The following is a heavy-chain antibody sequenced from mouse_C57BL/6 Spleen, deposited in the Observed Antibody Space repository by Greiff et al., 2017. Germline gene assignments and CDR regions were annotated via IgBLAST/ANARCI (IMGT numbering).Heavy chain of an antibody. Sequence: VQLQQSGPELVKPGASVKISCKASGYSFTGYYMHWVKQSPEKSLEWIGEINPSTGGTTYNQKFKAKATLTVDKSSSTAYMQLKSLTSEDSAVYYCARDCGSSWWYFDVWGTGTTVTVSS. CDR3: ARDCGSSWWYFDV. CDR1: GYSFTGYY. D-gene: IGHD1-1*01. V-gene: IGHV1-42*01. CDR2: INPSTGGT. J-gene: IGHJ1*03.